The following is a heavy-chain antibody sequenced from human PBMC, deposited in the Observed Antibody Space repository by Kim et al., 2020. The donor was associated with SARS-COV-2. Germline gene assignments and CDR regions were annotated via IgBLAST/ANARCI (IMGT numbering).Heavy chain of an antibody. CDR3: ARDRRMYYYGSGSYWDFDY. D-gene: IGHD3-10*01. CDR1: GYSISSGYY. J-gene: IGHJ4*02. Sequence: SETLSLTCTVSGYSISSGYYWGWIRQPPGKGLEWIGSIYHSGSTYYNPSLKSRVTISVDTSKNQFSLTLSSVTAADTAVYYCARDRRMYYYGSGSYWDFDYWGQGTLVTVSS. CDR2: IYHSGST. V-gene: IGHV4-38-2*02.